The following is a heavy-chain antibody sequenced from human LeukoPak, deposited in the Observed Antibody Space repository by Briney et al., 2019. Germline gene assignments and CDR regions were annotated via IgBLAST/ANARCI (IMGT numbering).Heavy chain of an antibody. V-gene: IGHV3-23*01. Sequence: QSGGSLRLSCAASGFTFSSYAMSWVRQAPGKGLEWVSAISGSGGSTYYADSVKGRFTIYRDNSKNTLFLQMNSLRAEDTAVYYCAKMPVSYSSGWSNFDYWGQGTLVTVSS. D-gene: IGHD6-19*01. CDR2: ISGSGGST. CDR1: GFTFSSYA. J-gene: IGHJ4*02. CDR3: AKMPVSYSSGWSNFDY.